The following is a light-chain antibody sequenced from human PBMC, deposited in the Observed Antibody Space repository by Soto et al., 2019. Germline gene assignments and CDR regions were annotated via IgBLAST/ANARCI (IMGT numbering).Light chain of an antibody. CDR3: QQYNNWPYT. V-gene: IGKV3-15*01. J-gene: IGKJ2*01. CDR1: QSVSSN. Sequence: EIVMTQSPATLSVSPGERATLSCRASQSVSSNLAWYQQKPGQAPRLLIYGASTRATGIPARFSGSGSGTEFTLTISRLHSQDFAVYYCQQYNNWPYTFGKGTKLEIK. CDR2: GAS.